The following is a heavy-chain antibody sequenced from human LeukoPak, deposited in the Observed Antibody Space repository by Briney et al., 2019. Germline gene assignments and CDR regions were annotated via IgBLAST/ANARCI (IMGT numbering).Heavy chain of an antibody. V-gene: IGHV4-39*01. D-gene: IGHD2-2*01. CDR1: GGSISSSSYY. CDR3: ARLQEGLVVPAAINY. Sequence: SETLSLTCTVSGGSISSSSYYWGWIRQPPGKGLEWIGSIYYSGSTYYNPSLKSRVTISVDTSKNQFSLKLSSVTAADTAVYYCARLQEGLVVPAAINYWGQGTQVTVSS. J-gene: IGHJ4*02. CDR2: IYYSGST.